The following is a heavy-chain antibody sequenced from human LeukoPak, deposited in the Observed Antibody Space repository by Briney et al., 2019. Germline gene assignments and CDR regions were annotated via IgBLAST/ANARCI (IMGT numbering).Heavy chain of an antibody. D-gene: IGHD3-9*01. J-gene: IGHJ3*02. CDR2: MYSSGTT. CDR1: GGSISSYY. V-gene: IGHV4-4*07. Sequence: SETLSLTCTVSGGSISSYYWSWIRQPPGKRLEWIGRMYSSGTTDYNPSLQSRVTMSMDTSKNQFSLKLNSVTAADTAVYYCARDPYYDILTGYLIRGAFDTWGLGTLVTVSS. CDR3: ARDPYYDILTGYLIRGAFDT.